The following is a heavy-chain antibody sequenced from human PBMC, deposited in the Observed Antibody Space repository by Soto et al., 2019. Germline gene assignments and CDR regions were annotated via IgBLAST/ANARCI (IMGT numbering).Heavy chain of an antibody. Sequence: PSEPLSLTCAVFSASLRDHYWAWIRQSPDKGLEWIGEVHPSGSTDYNPSLKSRLTLSLDTSKNQFSLKVASLTAEDTAVYFCARGKPSGDRLGPPNLIYYCLDVWGTGTTVT. D-gene: IGHD5-18*01. CDR3: ARGKPSGDRLGPPNLIYYCLDV. CDR1: SASLRDHY. CDR2: VHPSGST. V-gene: IGHV4-34*01. J-gene: IGHJ6*04.